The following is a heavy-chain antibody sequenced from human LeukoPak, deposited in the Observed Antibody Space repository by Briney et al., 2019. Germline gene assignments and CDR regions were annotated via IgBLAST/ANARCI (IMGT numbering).Heavy chain of an antibody. J-gene: IGHJ6*02. D-gene: IGHD6-13*01. CDR3: ASLMYSSSWYRPYGMDV. Sequence: ASETLSLTCTVSGGSISSYYWSWIRQPVGKGLEWIGRIYTSGSTNYNPSLKSRVTMSVDTSKNQFSLKLSSVTAADTAVYYCASLMYSSSWYRPYGMDVWGQGTTVTVSS. CDR1: GGSISSYY. CDR2: IYTSGST. V-gene: IGHV4-4*07.